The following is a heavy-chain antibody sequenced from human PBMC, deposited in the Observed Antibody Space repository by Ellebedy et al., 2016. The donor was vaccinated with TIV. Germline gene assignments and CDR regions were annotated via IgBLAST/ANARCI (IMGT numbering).Heavy chain of an antibody. CDR2: ISSSSSYI. CDR1: GFIFSGSG. CDR3: ARDLLGPAT. Sequence: GESLKISCAASGFIFSGSGLHWVRQAPGKGLEWVSSISSSSSYIYYADSVKGRFTISRDNAKNSLYLQMNSLRAEDTAVYYCARDLLGPATWGQGTLVTVSS. J-gene: IGHJ5*02. V-gene: IGHV3-21*01.